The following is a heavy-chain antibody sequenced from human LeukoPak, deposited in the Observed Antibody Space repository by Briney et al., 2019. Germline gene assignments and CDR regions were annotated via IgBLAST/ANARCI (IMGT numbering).Heavy chain of an antibody. Sequence: SETLSLTCTVSGASLSSYSWSWIREPPGKGLEWIADNYYSGSATYNPSLKSRVTISVDTSKNQVSLKVTSVTAADTAVYYCARHVELGVAGTGALDYWGQGILVTVSS. CDR1: GASLSSYS. CDR2: NYYSGSA. J-gene: IGHJ4*02. CDR3: ARHVELGVAGTGALDY. V-gene: IGHV4-59*08. D-gene: IGHD6-19*01.